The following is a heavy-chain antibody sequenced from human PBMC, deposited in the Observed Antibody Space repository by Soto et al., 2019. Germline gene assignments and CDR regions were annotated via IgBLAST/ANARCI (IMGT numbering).Heavy chain of an antibody. CDR3: VKGAVDP. V-gene: IGHV3-30*18. CDR2: ISYDGSNK. J-gene: IGHJ5*02. Sequence: QVQLVESGGGVVQPGRSLRLSCATSGFTFSSYGMHWVGQAPGKGLEWVAVISYDGSNKYYADSVKGRFTISRDNSKNTLYLQMNSLRAEDTAVYYCVKGAVDPWGQGTLVTVSS. CDR1: GFTFSSYG.